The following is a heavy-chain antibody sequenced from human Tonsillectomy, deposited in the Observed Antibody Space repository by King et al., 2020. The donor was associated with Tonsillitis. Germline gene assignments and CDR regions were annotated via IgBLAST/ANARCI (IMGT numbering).Heavy chain of an antibody. CDR3: TRELTGRFDY. CDR1: GFTFGDYA. Sequence: VQLVESGGGLVQPGRSLRLSCTASGFTFGDYAMSWVRQAPGKGLEWVAFIRGKAYGGTTEYAASVEGRLTISRDDSKSIAYLQMNSLKTEDTAVYYCTRELTGRFDYWGQGTLVTVSS. J-gene: IGHJ4*02. V-gene: IGHV3-49*04. D-gene: IGHD7-27*01. CDR2: IRGKAYGGTT.